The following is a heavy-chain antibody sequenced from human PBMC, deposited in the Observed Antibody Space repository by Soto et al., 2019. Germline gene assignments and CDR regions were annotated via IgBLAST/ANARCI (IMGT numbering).Heavy chain of an antibody. D-gene: IGHD3-16*01. Sequence: QVQLVQSGAEVKKPGASVKVSCKASGYTFTSYGISWVRQAPGQGLEWMGWISPYNGNTNYAQKLQGRVTMTTDTSTSLAYIDLRSLRSDDTAVYYCAGGIGGWVGVAYYYGMDVWGQGTTVTVSS. CDR1: GYTFTSYG. CDR3: AGGIGGWVGVAYYYGMDV. CDR2: ISPYNGNT. V-gene: IGHV1-18*01. J-gene: IGHJ6*02.